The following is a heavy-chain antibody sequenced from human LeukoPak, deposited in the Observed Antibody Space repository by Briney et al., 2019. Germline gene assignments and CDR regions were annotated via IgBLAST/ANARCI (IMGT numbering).Heavy chain of an antibody. CDR2: ISGSGGST. D-gene: IGHD6-13*01. CDR1: GFTFSSYA. J-gene: IGHJ4*02. Sequence: GGSLGLSCAASGFTFSSYAMSWVRQAPGKGLEWVSAISGSGGSTYYADSVKGRFTISRDNSKNTLYLQMNSLRAEDTAVYYCAKARTDSSWYGYFDYWGQGTLVTVSS. CDR3: AKARTDSSWYGYFDY. V-gene: IGHV3-23*01.